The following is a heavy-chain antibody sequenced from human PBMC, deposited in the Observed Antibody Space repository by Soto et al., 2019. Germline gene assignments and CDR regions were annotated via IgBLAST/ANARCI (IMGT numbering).Heavy chain of an antibody. CDR1: DYTFTSYG. Sequence: QVQLVQSGGEVKKPGASVRVSCKASDYTFTSYGISWVRQAPGQGLEWMGWISGYNGNTNYAQKLQGRVTMTTDTSTSTAYMELRSLRSDDTAVYYFASTRPGYYYDGMDVWGQGTTVTVSS. CDR3: ASTRPGYYYDGMDV. CDR2: ISGYNGNT. V-gene: IGHV1-18*01. J-gene: IGHJ6*02.